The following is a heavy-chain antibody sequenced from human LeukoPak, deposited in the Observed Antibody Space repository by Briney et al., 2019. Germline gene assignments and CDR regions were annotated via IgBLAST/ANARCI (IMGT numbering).Heavy chain of an antibody. J-gene: IGHJ4*02. CDR2: ISGSGYAI. V-gene: IGHV3-11*01. D-gene: IGHD1-26*01. CDR3: ARLSGTYSRGGDH. Sequence: GGSLRLSCTASGFTFSDFHMSWIRQAPGKGLEWVSHISGSGYAIHHPGSVKGRFTISRDNAKNSLYLQMNSLRVEDSAVYYCARLSGTYSRGGDHWGQGTLVTVSS. CDR1: GFTFSDFH.